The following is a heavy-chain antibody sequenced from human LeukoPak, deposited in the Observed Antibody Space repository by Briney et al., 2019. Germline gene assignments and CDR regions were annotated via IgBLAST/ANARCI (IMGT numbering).Heavy chain of an antibody. CDR1: GFTFSSNY. CDR3: ARGDTAMVNFDY. CDR2: IYSGGST. D-gene: IGHD5-18*01. V-gene: IGHV3-53*04. J-gene: IGHJ4*02. Sequence: GGSLRLSCAASGFTFSSNYMSWVRQAPGKGLEWVSVIYSGGSTYYADSVKGRFTISRHNSKNTLYLQMNSLGAEDTAVYYCARGDTAMVNFDYWGQGTLVTVSS.